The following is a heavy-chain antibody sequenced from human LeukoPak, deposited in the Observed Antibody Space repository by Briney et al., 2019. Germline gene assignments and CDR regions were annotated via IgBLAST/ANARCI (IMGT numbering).Heavy chain of an antibody. V-gene: IGHV6-1*01. Sequence: SQTLSLTCAISGDSVSSNSAAWNWIRQSPSRGLEWLGRTYYRSKWYNDYAVSVKSRITINPDTSKNQFSLKLSSVTAADTAVYYCARDTYSSGWYFAFDIWGQGTMVTVSS. D-gene: IGHD6-19*01. J-gene: IGHJ3*02. CDR2: TYYRSKWYN. CDR3: ARDTYSSGWYFAFDI. CDR1: GDSVSSNSAA.